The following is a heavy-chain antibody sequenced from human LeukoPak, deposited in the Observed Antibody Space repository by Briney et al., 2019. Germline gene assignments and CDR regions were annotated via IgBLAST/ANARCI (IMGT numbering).Heavy chain of an antibody. CDR3: ARDRTIGLPDWFDP. D-gene: IGHD4/OR15-4a*01. V-gene: IGHV3-21*04. Sequence: GGSLRLSCAASGFTFSSYSMNWVRQAPGKALEWVSSISSSSSYIYYADSVKGRFTISRDNAKNSLYLQMNSLRAEDTAVYYCARDRTIGLPDWFDPWGQGTLVTVSS. J-gene: IGHJ5*02. CDR2: ISSSSSYI. CDR1: GFTFSSYS.